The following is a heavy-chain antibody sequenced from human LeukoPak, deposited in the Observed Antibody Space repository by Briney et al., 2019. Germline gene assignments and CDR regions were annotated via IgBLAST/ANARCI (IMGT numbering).Heavy chain of an antibody. J-gene: IGHJ5*02. CDR2: INHSGST. CDR3: ARPRPYCSSTSCRKPNWFDP. Sequence: PSETLSLTCTVSGYSISSGYFWGWIRQPPGKGLEWIGSINHSGSTNYNPSLKSRVTISVDTSKNQFSLKLSSVTAADTAVYYCARPRPYCSSTSCRKPNWFDPWGQGTLVTVSS. V-gene: IGHV4-38-2*02. D-gene: IGHD2-2*01. CDR1: GYSISSGYF.